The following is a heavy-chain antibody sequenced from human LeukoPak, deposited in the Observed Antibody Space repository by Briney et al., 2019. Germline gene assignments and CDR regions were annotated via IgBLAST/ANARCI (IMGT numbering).Heavy chain of an antibody. Sequence: GGSLRLSCAVSGFTFSSYSMNWVRQAPGKGLEWVAVISYDGSNKYYADSVKGRFTISRDNSKNTLYLQMNSLRAEDTAVYYCAKDRNHYYDSNDFDYWGQGTLVTVSS. J-gene: IGHJ4*02. D-gene: IGHD3-22*01. V-gene: IGHV3-30*18. CDR1: GFTFSSYS. CDR2: ISYDGSNK. CDR3: AKDRNHYYDSNDFDY.